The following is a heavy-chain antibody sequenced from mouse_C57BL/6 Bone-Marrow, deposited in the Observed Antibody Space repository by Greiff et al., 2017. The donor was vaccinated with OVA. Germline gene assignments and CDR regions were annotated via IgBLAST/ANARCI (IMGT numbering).Heavy chain of an antibody. V-gene: IGHV1-15*01. Sequence: VQRVESGAELVRPGASVTLSCKASGYTFTDYEMHWVKQTPVHGLEWIGAIDPETGGTAYNQKFKGKAILTADKSSSTAYMELRSLTSEDSAVYYCTRQMADFDYWGQGTTLTVSS. CDR1: GYTFTDYE. CDR2: IDPETGGT. D-gene: IGHD2-3*01. CDR3: TRQMADFDY. J-gene: IGHJ2*01.